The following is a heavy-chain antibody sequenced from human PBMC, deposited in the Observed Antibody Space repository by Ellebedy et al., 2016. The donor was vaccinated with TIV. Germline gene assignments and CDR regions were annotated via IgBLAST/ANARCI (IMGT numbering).Heavy chain of an antibody. D-gene: IGHD6-13*01. J-gene: IGHJ6*03. CDR2: MNPNSGNT. CDR1: GYTFTSYD. Sequence: ASVKVSXXASGYTFTSYDINWVRQATGQGLEWMGWMNPNSGNTGYAQKFQGRVTATTDTSTSTAYMELRSLRSDDTAVYYCARVDGAAGHNYYYYMDVWGKGTTVTVSS. V-gene: IGHV1-8*01. CDR3: ARVDGAAGHNYYYYMDV.